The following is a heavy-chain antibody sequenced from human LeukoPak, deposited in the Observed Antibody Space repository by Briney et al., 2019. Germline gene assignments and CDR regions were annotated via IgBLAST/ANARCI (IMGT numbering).Heavy chain of an antibody. CDR3: AKEYRYFDY. J-gene: IGHJ4*02. V-gene: IGHV3-23*01. Sequence: GGPLRLSCAASGFTFSSSAMTWVRQAPGKGLEWVSAISGSGGTTYYADSVKGRFTISRDNSKNTLYLQMNSLRAEDTAVYYCAKEYRYFDYWGQGTLVTVSS. D-gene: IGHD2-2*02. CDR2: ISGSGGTT. CDR1: GFTFSSSA.